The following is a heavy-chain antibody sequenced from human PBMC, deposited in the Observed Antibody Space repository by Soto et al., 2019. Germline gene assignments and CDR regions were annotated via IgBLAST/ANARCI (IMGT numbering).Heavy chain of an antibody. J-gene: IGHJ4*02. D-gene: IGHD7-27*01. Sequence: QITLKESGPTLVKPTQTLTLTCTFSGFSLSTTGVGVGWIRQPPGKALECLALIYWDDDKRYSPSLTNRLTINKETSKNQVVLTMTNMHPVNTGTYFCAYSPSLDWGHFDSWGQGTLGTVSS. CDR3: AYSPSLDWGHFDS. CDR1: GFSLSTTGVG. CDR2: IYWDDDK. V-gene: IGHV2-5*02.